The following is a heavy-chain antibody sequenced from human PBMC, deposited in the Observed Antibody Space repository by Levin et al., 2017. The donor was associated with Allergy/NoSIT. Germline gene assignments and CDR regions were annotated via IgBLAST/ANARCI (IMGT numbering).Heavy chain of an antibody. CDR1: GGSISSYY. J-gene: IGHJ6*02. D-gene: IGHD3-3*01. V-gene: IGHV4-59*01. CDR2: IYYSGST. CDR3: AGGSMVGDFWSYGMDV. Sequence: PSETLSLTCTVSGGSISSYYWSWIRQPPGKGLEWIGYIYYSGSTNYNPSLKLRFTITVNTSKNQFSLKLSSVTAADTAVYYCAGGSMVGDFWSYGMDVWGQGTTVTVSS.